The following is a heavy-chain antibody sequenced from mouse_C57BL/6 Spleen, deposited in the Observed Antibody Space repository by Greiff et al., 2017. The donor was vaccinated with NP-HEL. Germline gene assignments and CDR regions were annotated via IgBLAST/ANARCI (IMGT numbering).Heavy chain of an antibody. CDR3: ARGSYYGSSFDY. CDR1: GYTFTSYG. CDR2: IYPRSGNT. D-gene: IGHD1-1*01. J-gene: IGHJ2*01. V-gene: IGHV1-81*01. Sequence: QVQLKESGAELARPGASVKLSCKASGYTFTSYGISWVKQRTGQGLEWIGEIYPRSGNTYYNEKFKGKATLAADKSSSTAYMGLRSLTSEDSAVYFCARGSYYGSSFDYWGQGTTLTVSS.